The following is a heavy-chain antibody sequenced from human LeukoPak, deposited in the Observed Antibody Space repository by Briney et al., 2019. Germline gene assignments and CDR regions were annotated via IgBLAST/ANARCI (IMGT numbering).Heavy chain of an antibody. CDR2: IYYSGST. CDR1: GGSISSSSYY. D-gene: IGHD6-13*01. Sequence: SETLSLTCTVSGGSISSSSYYWGWIRQPPGKGLEWIGSIYYSGSTYYNPSLKSRVTISVDTSKNQFSLKLSSVTAADTAVYYCARERTIAARPYYYFDYWGQGTLVTVSS. CDR3: ARERTIAARPYYYFDY. J-gene: IGHJ4*02. V-gene: IGHV4-39*07.